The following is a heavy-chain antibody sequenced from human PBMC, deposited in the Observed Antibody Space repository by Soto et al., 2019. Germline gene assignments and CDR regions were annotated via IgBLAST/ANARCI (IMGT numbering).Heavy chain of an antibody. CDR2: ISGHNGNT. CDR1: VYSFASSG. D-gene: IGHD3-22*01. Sequence: ASVKVSCKASVYSFASSGINWVRQSPGQGPEWMGWISGHNGNTNHPQSLQGRVTMTTDTSRNTAYMELRSLRSDDTAAYYCARHFFIYYDDTDHYHYGYSTQGSPVIVSS. J-gene: IGHJ4*01. V-gene: IGHV1-18*04. CDR3: ARHFFIYYDDTDHYHYGY.